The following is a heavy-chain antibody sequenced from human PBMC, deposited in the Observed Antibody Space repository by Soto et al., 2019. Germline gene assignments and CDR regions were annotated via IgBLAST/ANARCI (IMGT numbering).Heavy chain of an antibody. CDR3: ARESAARPSWFDP. V-gene: IGHV4-59*01. D-gene: IGHD6-6*01. Sequence: SETLSLTCTVSGGSISSYYWSWIRQPPGKGLEWIGYIYYSGSTNYNPSLKSRVTISVDTSKNQFSLKLSSVTAADTAVYYCARESAARPSWFDPWGQGTLVTVSS. CDR1: GGSISSYY. CDR2: IYYSGST. J-gene: IGHJ5*02.